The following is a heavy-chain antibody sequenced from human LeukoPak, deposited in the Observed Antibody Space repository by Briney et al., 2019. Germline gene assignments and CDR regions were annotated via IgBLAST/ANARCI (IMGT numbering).Heavy chain of an antibody. D-gene: IGHD5-18*01. CDR3: AKDSKYSYGPDY. V-gene: IGHV3-23*01. Sequence: GGSLRLSCAASGFTFSSYGMHWVRQAPGKGLEWVSAISGSGGSTYYADSVKGRFTISRDNSKNTLYLQMNSLRAEDTAVYYCAKDSKYSYGPDYWGQGTLVTVSS. J-gene: IGHJ4*02. CDR2: ISGSGGST. CDR1: GFTFSSYG.